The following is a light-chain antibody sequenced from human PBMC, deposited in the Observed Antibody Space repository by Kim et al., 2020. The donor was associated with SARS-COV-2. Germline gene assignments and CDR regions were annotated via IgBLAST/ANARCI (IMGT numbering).Light chain of an antibody. CDR2: GTS. Sequence: LSPGERAPLSCRASQSFTTRYLAWYQQKLDQAPRLLIYGTSTRATGIPDRFSGSGSGTDFTLTISRLEPVDFGVYYCQQYDTLPVTFGGGTKLEIK. J-gene: IGKJ4*01. CDR3: QQYDTLPVT. V-gene: IGKV3-20*01. CDR1: QSFTTRY.